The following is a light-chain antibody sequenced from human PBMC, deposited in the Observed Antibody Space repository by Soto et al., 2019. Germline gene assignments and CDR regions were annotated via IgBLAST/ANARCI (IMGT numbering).Light chain of an antibody. Sequence: ISKNKNYLAWYQQKPGQPPKLLIYWASTRESGVPDRFSGSGSGTDFTLTISSLQAGDVAVYYCQQYYTTPPTFGGGTKVDIK. J-gene: IGKJ4*01. CDR3: QQYYTTPPT. V-gene: IGKV4-1*01. CDR2: WAS. CDR1: ISKNKNY.